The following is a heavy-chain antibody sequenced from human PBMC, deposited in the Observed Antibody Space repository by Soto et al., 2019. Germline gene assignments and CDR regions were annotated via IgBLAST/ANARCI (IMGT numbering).Heavy chain of an antibody. CDR2: IYYSGST. Sequence: SETLSLTCTVSGGSISSGDYYWSWIRQPPGKGLEWIGYIYYSGSTYYNPSLKSRVTISVDTSKNQFSLKLSSVTAADTAVYYCARAAGNSLFDYWGQGTLVTVSS. V-gene: IGHV4-30-4*01. J-gene: IGHJ4*02. D-gene: IGHD6-25*01. CDR1: GGSISSGDYY. CDR3: ARAAGNSLFDY.